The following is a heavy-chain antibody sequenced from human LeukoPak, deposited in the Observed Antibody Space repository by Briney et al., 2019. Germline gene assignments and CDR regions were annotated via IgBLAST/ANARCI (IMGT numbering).Heavy chain of an antibody. CDR1: GFTFSSYS. V-gene: IGHV3-48*01. CDR2: ISSSSSTI. D-gene: IGHD3-22*01. Sequence: GGSLRLSCAASGFTFSSYSMNWVRQAPGKGLEWVSYISSSSSTIHYADSVKGRFTISRDNAKKSLYLQMNSLRAEDTAVYYCARDHHRRLYDSQARDTFDIWGQGTMVTVS. J-gene: IGHJ3*02. CDR3: ARDHHRRLYDSQARDTFDI.